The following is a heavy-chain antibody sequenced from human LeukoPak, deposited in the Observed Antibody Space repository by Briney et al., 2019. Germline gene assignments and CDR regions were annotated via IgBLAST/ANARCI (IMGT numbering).Heavy chain of an antibody. Sequence: GGSLRLSCAASVFTFSSYAMSWVRQAPGKGLEWVSAISGSGGSTYYADSVKGRFTISRDNSKNTLYLQMNSLRAEDTAVYYCARGAPRGHYYDSSGHDPWGQGTLVTVSS. V-gene: IGHV3-23*01. D-gene: IGHD3-22*01. CDR3: ARGAPRGHYYDSSGHDP. J-gene: IGHJ5*02. CDR2: ISGSGGST. CDR1: VFTFSSYA.